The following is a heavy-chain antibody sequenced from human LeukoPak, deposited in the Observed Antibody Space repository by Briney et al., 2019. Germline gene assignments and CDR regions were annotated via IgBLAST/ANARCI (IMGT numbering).Heavy chain of an antibody. CDR1: GFTFSIYW. J-gene: IGHJ3*02. CDR3: ARGGFNHAFDI. Sequence: GGSLRLSCEASGFTFSIYWIHWVRQAPGKGLVWVSGINWNGGSTGYADSVKGRFTISRDNAKNSLYLQMNSLRAEDTAAYYCARGGFNHAFDIWGQGTLVTVSS. CDR2: INWNGGST. V-gene: IGHV3-20*04.